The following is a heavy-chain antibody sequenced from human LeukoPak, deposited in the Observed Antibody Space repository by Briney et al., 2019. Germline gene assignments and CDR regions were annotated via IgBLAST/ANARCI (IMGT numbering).Heavy chain of an antibody. CDR3: AREQQWLRDGGFDY. D-gene: IGHD6-19*01. Sequence: SETLSLTCTVSGYSISSGYYWGWIRQPPGKGLEWIGRIYTSGSTNYNPSLKSRVTISVDTSKNQFSLKLSSVTATDTAVYYCAREQQWLRDGGFDYWGQGTLVTVSS. V-gene: IGHV4-38-2*02. J-gene: IGHJ4*02. CDR2: IYTSGST. CDR1: GYSISSGYY.